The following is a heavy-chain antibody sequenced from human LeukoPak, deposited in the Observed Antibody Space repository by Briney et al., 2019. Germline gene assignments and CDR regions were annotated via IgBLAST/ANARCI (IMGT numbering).Heavy chain of an antibody. CDR1: GFTFSSYA. V-gene: IGHV3-23*01. J-gene: IGHJ4*02. D-gene: IGHD2-15*01. CDR2: ISGSGGST. Sequence: GGSLRLSCAASGFTFSSYAMSWVRQAPGKGLEWVSAISGSGGSTFYADSVKGRFTISRDNSKNTLYMQMNSLRAEDTAVYYCAKGGSGVAAADYYFDYWGQGTLVTVSS. CDR3: AKGGSGVAAADYYFDY.